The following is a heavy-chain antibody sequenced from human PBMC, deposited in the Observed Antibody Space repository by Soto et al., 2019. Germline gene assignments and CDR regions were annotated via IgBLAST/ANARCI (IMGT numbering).Heavy chain of an antibody. J-gene: IGHJ6*02. CDR3: ASRVEYYDILTGYYVYYYYGMDV. V-gene: IGHV1-69*13. D-gene: IGHD3-9*01. Sequence: SVKVSCKASGGTFSSYAISWVRQAPGQGLEWKGGIIPIFGTANYAQKFQGRVTITADGSTSTAYMELSSLRSEDTAVYYCASRVEYYDILTGYYVYYYYGMDVWGQGTTVTVSS. CDR2: IIPIFGTA. CDR1: GGTFSSYA.